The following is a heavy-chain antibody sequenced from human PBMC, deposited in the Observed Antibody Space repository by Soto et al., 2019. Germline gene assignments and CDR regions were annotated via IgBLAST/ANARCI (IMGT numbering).Heavy chain of an antibody. J-gene: IGHJ4*02. V-gene: IGHV3-23*01. D-gene: IGHD3-9*01. CDR1: GFTFSSYA. CDR3: AKSFSYYDILTGSITGYFDY. CDR2: ISGSGGST. Sequence: GGSLRLSCAASGFTFSSYAMSWVRQAPGKGLEWVSAISGSGGSTYYADSVKGRFTISRDNSKNTLYLQMNSLRAEDTAVYYCAKSFSYYDILTGSITGYFDYWGQGTLVTVSS.